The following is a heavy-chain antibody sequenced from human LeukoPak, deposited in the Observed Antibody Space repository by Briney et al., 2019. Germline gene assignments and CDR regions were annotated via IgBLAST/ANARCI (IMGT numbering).Heavy chain of an antibody. CDR3: ARDVFMVRGVIISFDY. V-gene: IGHV1-2*02. Sequence: ASVKVSCKASGYTFTGYYMHWVRQAPGQGLEWMGWINPNSGGTNYAQKFQGRVTMTRDTSISTAYMELSRLRSDDTAVYYCARDVFMVRGVIISFDYWGQGTLVTVSS. CDR1: GYTFTGYY. D-gene: IGHD3-10*01. J-gene: IGHJ4*02. CDR2: INPNSGGT.